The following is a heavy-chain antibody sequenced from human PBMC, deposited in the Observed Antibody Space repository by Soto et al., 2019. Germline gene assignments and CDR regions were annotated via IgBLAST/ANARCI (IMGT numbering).Heavy chain of an antibody. J-gene: IGHJ5*02. Sequence: ASVKASCKVSGYTLTELSMHWVRQAPGKGLEWMGGFDPEDGETIYAQKFQGRVTMTEDTSTDTAYMELSSLRSEDTAVYYCATYSSSPYNWFDPSGQGTLVTVSS. D-gene: IGHD6-6*01. CDR1: GYTLTELS. V-gene: IGHV1-24*01. CDR3: ATYSSSPYNWFDP. CDR2: FDPEDGET.